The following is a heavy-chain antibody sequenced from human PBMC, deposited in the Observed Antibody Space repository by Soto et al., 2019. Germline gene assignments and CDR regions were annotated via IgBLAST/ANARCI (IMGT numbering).Heavy chain of an antibody. Sequence: GGSLRLSCAASGFTFSSYWMHWVRQAPGKGLVWVSRINSDGSSTSYADPVKGRFTISRDNAKNTLYLQMNSLRAEDTAVYYCARDITMVRGVSDYWGLGTLVTVSS. CDR2: INSDGSST. CDR3: ARDITMVRGVSDY. CDR1: GFTFSSYW. D-gene: IGHD3-10*01. V-gene: IGHV3-74*01. J-gene: IGHJ4*02.